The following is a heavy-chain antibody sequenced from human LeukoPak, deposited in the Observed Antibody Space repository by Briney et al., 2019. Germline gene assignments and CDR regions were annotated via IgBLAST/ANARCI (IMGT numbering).Heavy chain of an antibody. Sequence: PSETLSLTCAVYAGSFSGYYWSRIRQPPGKGLEWIGEINHSGSTNYNPSLKSRVTISVDTSKNQFSLKLSSVTAADTAVYYCASQVVITTSYAFDIWGQGTMVTVSS. J-gene: IGHJ3*02. CDR1: AGSFSGYY. CDR2: INHSGST. D-gene: IGHD3-22*01. V-gene: IGHV4-34*01. CDR3: ASQVVITTSYAFDI.